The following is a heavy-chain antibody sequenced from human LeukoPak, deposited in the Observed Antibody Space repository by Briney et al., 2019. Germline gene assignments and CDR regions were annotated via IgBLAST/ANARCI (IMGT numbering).Heavy chain of an antibody. CDR2: ISGSGGST. D-gene: IGHD1-26*01. Sequence: PGGSLRLSCAASGFTFSNAWMSWVRQAPGKGLEWVSAISGSGGSTYYADSVKGRFTISRDNSKNTLYLQMNSLRAEDTAVCYCAKDRLYSGSYPSFDYWGQGTLVTVSS. CDR3: AKDRLYSGSYPSFDY. V-gene: IGHV3-23*01. CDR1: GFTFSNAW. J-gene: IGHJ4*02.